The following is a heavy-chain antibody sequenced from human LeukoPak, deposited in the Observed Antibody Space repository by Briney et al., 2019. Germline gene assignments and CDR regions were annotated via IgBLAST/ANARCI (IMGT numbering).Heavy chain of an antibody. J-gene: IGHJ4*02. D-gene: IGHD1-1*01. V-gene: IGHV3-48*03. Sequence: PGGSLRLSCAASGFTFSSYEMNWVRQAPGKGLEWVSYISSSGSTIYHADSVKGRFTISRDNAKNSQYLQMNSLRAEDTAVYYCARDSPQLNYYFDYWGQGTLVTVSS. CDR3: ARDSPQLNYYFDY. CDR2: ISSSGSTI. CDR1: GFTFSSYE.